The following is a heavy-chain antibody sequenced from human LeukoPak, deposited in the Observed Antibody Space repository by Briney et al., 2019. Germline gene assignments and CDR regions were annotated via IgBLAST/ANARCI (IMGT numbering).Heavy chain of an antibody. D-gene: IGHD1-26*01. CDR3: ARHSTWAPFDY. J-gene: IGHJ4*02. V-gene: IGHV3-7*01. CDR1: GFTFSSYW. Sequence: GGSLRLSCAASGFTFSSYWMSWVRQAPGKGPEWVANIKQDGSEKYYVDSVRGRFTISRDNAKNSLYLQMNSLRAEDTAVYYCARHSTWAPFDYWGQGTLVTVSS. CDR2: IKQDGSEK.